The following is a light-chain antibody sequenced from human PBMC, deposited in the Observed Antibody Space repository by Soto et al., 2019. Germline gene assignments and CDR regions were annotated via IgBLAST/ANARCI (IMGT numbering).Light chain of an antibody. CDR3: QQYGSSPRT. CDR1: QTVSTNY. V-gene: IGKV3-20*01. Sequence: EIVLTQSPGTLSLSPGERATLSCRASQTVSTNYLAWYQQKPGQAPRLRIYGASSRATGIPDRFSGSGSGTDFILTISRLEPEDFAVYYCQQYGSSPRTFGQGTELEIK. J-gene: IGKJ2*01. CDR2: GAS.